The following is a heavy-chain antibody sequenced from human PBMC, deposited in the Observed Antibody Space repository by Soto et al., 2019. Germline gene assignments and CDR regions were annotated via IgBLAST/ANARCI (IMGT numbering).Heavy chain of an antibody. V-gene: IGHV4-34*01. CDR1: GGSFSGYY. D-gene: IGHD6-6*01. Sequence: SETLSLTCAVYGGSFSGYYWSWIRQPPGKGLEWIGEINHSGSTNYNPSLKSRVTISVETSKNQFSLKLSSVTAADTAVYYCARLAGISSSSPFYYYYYMDVWGKGTTVTVSS. J-gene: IGHJ6*03. CDR3: ARLAGISSSSPFYYYYYMDV. CDR2: INHSGST.